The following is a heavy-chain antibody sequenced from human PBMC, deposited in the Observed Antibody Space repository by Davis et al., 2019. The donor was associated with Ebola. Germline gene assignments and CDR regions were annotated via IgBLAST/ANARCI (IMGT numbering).Heavy chain of an antibody. V-gene: IGHV1-18*04. Sequence: AASVKVSCKASGYTFTSYGISWVRQAPGQGLEWMGWISAYNGNTNYAQKLQGRVTMTTDTSTSTAYMELRSLRSDDTAVYYCARDRTVTQWLVREEFDYWGQGTLVTVSS. CDR2: ISAYNGNT. J-gene: IGHJ4*02. D-gene: IGHD6-19*01. CDR1: GYTFTSYG. CDR3: ARDRTVTQWLVREEFDY.